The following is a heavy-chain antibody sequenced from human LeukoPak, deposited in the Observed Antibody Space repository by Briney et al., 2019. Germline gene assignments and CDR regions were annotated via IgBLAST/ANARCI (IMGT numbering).Heavy chain of an antibody. J-gene: IGHJ3*02. CDR1: GFTFSASD. V-gene: IGHV3-11*01. D-gene: IGHD4-23*01. Sequence: PGGSLRLSCAASGFTFSASDMTWIRQAPGKGLEWLSFISGSGYTIYYADSVRGRFTISRDNAKNLLFLQMKSLRAEDTAMYYCARDFDYGGNGNDALEMWGQGTMVTVSS. CDR2: ISGSGYTI. CDR3: ARDFDYGGNGNDALEM.